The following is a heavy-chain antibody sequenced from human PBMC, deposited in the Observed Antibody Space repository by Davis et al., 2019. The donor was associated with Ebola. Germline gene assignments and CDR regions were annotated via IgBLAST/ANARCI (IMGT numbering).Heavy chain of an antibody. CDR2: INAGNGNT. CDR1: GGTFSSSA. V-gene: IGHV1-3*01. CDR3: ARIYCSGGSCYFGFDY. D-gene: IGHD2-15*01. J-gene: IGHJ4*02. Sequence: AASVKVSCKASGGTFSSSAISWVRQAPGQGLEWMGWINAGNGNTKYSQKFQGRVTITRDTSASTAYMELSSLRSEDTAVYYCARIYCSGGSCYFGFDYWGQGTLVTVSS.